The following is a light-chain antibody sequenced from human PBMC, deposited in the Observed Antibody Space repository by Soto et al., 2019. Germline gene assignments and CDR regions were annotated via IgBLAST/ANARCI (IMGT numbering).Light chain of an antibody. CDR3: LQHSNYPRT. CDR2: AAS. CDR1: QGIRNE. V-gene: IGKV1-6*01. Sequence: AIQMTQSPSSLSASVGDRVTITCRASQGIRNELGWYQQRPGKAPKLLIYAASTLESGVPSRFSASGSGTDFTLTISSLRPEDFATYYCLQHSNYPRTFGQGTKVEIK. J-gene: IGKJ1*01.